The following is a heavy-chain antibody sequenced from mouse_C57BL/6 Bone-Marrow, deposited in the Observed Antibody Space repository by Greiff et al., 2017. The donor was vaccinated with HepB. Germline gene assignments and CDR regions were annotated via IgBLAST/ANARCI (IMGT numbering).Heavy chain of an antibody. CDR2: IYPRSGNT. CDR1: GYTFTSYG. D-gene: IGHD1-1*01. CDR3: ARRSFYGRGAMDY. J-gene: IGHJ4*01. Sequence: VQLQQSGAELARPGASVKLSCKASGYTFTSYGISWVKQRTGQGLEWIGEIYPRSGNTYYNEKFKGKATLTADKSSSTAYMGLRSLTSEDSAVYFCARRSFYGRGAMDYGGQGTSVTVSS. V-gene: IGHV1-81*01.